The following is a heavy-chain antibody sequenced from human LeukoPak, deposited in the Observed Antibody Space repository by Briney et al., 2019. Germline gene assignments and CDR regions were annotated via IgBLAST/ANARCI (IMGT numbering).Heavy chain of an antibody. CDR3: ARNYDILTGYHLDY. V-gene: IGHV3-30*02. CDR2: IRYDGSNK. Sequence: PGGSLRLSCAASGFTFSSYGMHWVRQAPGKGLEWVAFIRYDGSNKYYADSVKGRFTISRDNSENTLYLQMNSLRAEDTAVYYCARNYDILTGYHLDYWGQGTLVTVSS. D-gene: IGHD3-9*01. CDR1: GFTFSSYG. J-gene: IGHJ4*02.